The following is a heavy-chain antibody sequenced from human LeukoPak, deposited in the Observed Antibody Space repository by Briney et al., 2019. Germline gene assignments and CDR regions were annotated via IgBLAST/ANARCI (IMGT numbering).Heavy chain of an antibody. J-gene: IGHJ5*02. Sequence: GGSLRLSCAASGFTFSNAWMTWVRQAPGKGLEWVGRIKSKTYGVTTDYAAPVQGRFTISRDDSKNTLSLQMNSLKTEDTAVYYCARDQKRGIYYGSGSYIHDPWGQGTLVTVSS. V-gene: IGHV3-15*01. CDR1: GFTFSNAW. CDR3: ARDQKRGIYYGSGSYIHDP. D-gene: IGHD3-10*01. CDR2: IKSKTYGVTT.